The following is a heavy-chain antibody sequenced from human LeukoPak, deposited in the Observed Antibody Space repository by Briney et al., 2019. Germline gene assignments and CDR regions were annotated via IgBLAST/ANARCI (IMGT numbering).Heavy chain of an antibody. J-gene: IGHJ4*02. V-gene: IGHV1-2*02. CDR2: IYLESGGT. CDR1: GFTFTGHY. Sequence: ASAKVSCKTSGFTFTGHYLHWVRQAPGQGLEWMGWIYLESGGTNYAQKFQGRVTMTRDTSSSTAYLELSRLRSDDTAVYYCSSGGDKYDYWGQGTRVTVSS. CDR3: SSGGDKYDY. D-gene: IGHD2-21*02.